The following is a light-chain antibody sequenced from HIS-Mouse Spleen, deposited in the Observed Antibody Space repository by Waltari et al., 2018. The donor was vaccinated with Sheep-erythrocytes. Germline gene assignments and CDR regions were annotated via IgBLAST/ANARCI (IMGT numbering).Light chain of an antibody. CDR1: SSDVGGYNY. CDR3: SSYAGSNNWV. J-gene: IGLJ3*02. Sequence: QSALTQPPSASGSPGQSVTISCPGTSSDVGGYNYVSWYQRHPGKAPKLMIYEVSKRPSGVPDRFSGSKSGNTASLTVSGLQAEDEADYYCSSYAGSNNWVFGGGTK. CDR2: EVS. V-gene: IGLV2-8*01.